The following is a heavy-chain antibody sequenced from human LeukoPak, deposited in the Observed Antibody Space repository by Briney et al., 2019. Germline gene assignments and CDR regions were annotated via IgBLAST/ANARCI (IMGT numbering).Heavy chain of an antibody. CDR3: ARYSSSSHRFDY. D-gene: IGHD6-6*01. CDR1: GGSFSGYY. J-gene: IGHJ4*02. CDR2: IYYSGST. V-gene: IGHV4-59*01. Sequence: SETLSLTCAVYGGSFSGYYWSWIRQPPGKGLEWIGYIYYSGSTNYNPSLKSRVTISVDTSKNQFSLKLSSVTAADTAVYYCARYSSSSHRFDYWGQGTLVTVSS.